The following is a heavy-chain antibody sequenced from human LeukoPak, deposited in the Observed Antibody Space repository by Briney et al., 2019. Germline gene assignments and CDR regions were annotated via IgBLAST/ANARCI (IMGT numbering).Heavy chain of an antibody. V-gene: IGHV1-18*01. CDR2: ISAYNGNT. D-gene: IGHD1-26*01. CDR3: ARGEGIVGATTLAY. Sequence: ASVTVSCKASGYTFTIYGISWVRQAPGQGLEWMGWISAYNGNTNYAQKLQGRVTMTTDTSTSTAYMELRSLRSDDTAVYYCARGEGIVGATTLAYWGQGTLVTVSS. CDR1: GYTFTIYG. J-gene: IGHJ4*02.